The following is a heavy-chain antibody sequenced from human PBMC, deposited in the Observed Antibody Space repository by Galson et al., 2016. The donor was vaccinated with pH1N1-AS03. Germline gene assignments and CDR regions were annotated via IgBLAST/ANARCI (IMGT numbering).Heavy chain of an antibody. CDR3: ARDFNWRIDY. CDR1: GFSLDSTDVN. CDR2: IRWNGDK. Sequence: PALVKPTQTLTLTCTFSGFSLDSTDVNVAWTRQPPGKALEWLALIRWNGDKHYSPSLKNRLTVTKDTSKNQVVLTMTNLDPVDTATYFCARDFNWRIDYWGQGTLVTVSS. J-gene: IGHJ4*02. D-gene: IGHD1-1*01. V-gene: IGHV2-5*01.